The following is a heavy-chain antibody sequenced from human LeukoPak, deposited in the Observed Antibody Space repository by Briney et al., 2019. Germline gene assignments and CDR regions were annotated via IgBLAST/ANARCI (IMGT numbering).Heavy chain of an antibody. CDR1: GFTFSSYS. Sequence: GGSLRLSCAASGFTFSSYSMNWVRQAPGKGLEWVSSISSSSSYIYYADSVKGRFTISRDNAKNSLYLQMNGLRVEDTGVYFCAREVREVPHWGQGSRVTVSS. CDR3: AREVREVPH. D-gene: IGHD3-10*01. J-gene: IGHJ4*02. V-gene: IGHV3-21*01. CDR2: ISSSSSYI.